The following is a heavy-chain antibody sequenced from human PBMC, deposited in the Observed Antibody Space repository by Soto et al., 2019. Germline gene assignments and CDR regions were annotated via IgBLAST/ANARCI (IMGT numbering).Heavy chain of an antibody. V-gene: IGHV4-39*01. CDR2: IYYSGST. Sequence: QLQLQESGPGLVKPSETLSLTCTVSGGSISSSSYYWGWIRQPPGKGLEWIGSIYYSGSTYYNPSLKSRVTISVDTSKNQFSLKLSSVTAADTAVYYCARPGVVAGSFDYWGQGTLVTVSS. J-gene: IGHJ4*02. D-gene: IGHD6-19*01. CDR1: GGSISSSSYY. CDR3: ARPGVVAGSFDY.